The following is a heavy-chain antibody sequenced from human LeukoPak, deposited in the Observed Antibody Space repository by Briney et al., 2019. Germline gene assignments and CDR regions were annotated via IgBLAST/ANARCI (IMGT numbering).Heavy chain of an antibody. CDR3: ARSRDGAFDI. Sequence: GGSLRLSCVPSGYTFAHNWVDCVRQDPGEGLVWVSSINSDGSATNYAESVKGRFTISRDTAKNTVYLQMNSLRVEDTAIYYCARSRDGAFDIWGQGTMVTVSS. J-gene: IGHJ3*02. D-gene: IGHD5-24*01. CDR2: INSDGSAT. V-gene: IGHV3-74*01. CDR1: GYTFAHNW.